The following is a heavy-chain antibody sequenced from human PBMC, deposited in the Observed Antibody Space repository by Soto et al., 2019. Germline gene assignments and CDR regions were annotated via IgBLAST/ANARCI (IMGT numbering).Heavy chain of an antibody. CDR2: VSVYNDDT. D-gene: IGHD2-15*01. Sequence: GASVKVSCKASGYTFSSFGINWVRQAPGQGLEWVGWVSVYNDDTKYAQNFQVRVSLTTDTSTSTTYMEVGSLRSDDTAVYYCARTCRSGGSCYHEYWGEGTLVTVSS. V-gene: IGHV1-18*01. J-gene: IGHJ4*02. CDR1: GYTFSSFG. CDR3: ARTCRSGGSCYHEY.